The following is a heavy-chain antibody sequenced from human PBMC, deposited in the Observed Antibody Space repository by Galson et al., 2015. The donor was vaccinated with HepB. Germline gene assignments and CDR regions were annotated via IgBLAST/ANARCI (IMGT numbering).Heavy chain of an antibody. D-gene: IGHD5-12*01. CDR1: GFSLSTSGMC. Sequence: PALVKPTQTLTLTCTFSGFSLSTSGMCVSWIRQPPGKALEWLARIDWDDDEYYSTSLKTRLTISKDTSKNQVVLTMTNMDPVDTATYYCARIRWEYSGYAPVDYWGQGTLVTVSS. CDR2: IDWDDDE. CDR3: ARIRWEYSGYAPVDY. V-gene: IGHV2-70*11. J-gene: IGHJ4*02.